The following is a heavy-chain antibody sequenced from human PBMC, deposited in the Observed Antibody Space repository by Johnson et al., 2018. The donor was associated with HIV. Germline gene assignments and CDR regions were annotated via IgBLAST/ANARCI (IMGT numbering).Heavy chain of an antibody. D-gene: IGHD6-13*01. CDR3: AREGEGYSSSWYDAFDI. Sequence: QVQLVESGGGVVQPGRSLRLSCAASGFTFSSHAMHWVRQAPGKGLELVTFISNDGSNKYYADSVRGRFTISRDNSKNTLYLQMNSLRAEDTAVYYCAREGEGYSSSWYDAFDIWGQGTMVTVSS. V-gene: IGHV3-30*04. J-gene: IGHJ3*02. CDR1: GFTFSSHA. CDR2: ISNDGSNK.